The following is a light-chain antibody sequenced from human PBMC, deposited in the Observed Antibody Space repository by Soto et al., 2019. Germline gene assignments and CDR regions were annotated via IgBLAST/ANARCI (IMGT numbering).Light chain of an antibody. CDR2: AAS. Sequence: DIQMTQSPSSLSASLGDRVTITCRASQSVNRYLNWYQQQPGRAPKALIYAASSLQSGVPSRFSGNGSGTDFTLTITSLQPEDFATYFCQQTYRPSYTFAQGTRLEIK. J-gene: IGKJ2*01. V-gene: IGKV1-39*01. CDR3: QQTYRPSYT. CDR1: QSVNRY.